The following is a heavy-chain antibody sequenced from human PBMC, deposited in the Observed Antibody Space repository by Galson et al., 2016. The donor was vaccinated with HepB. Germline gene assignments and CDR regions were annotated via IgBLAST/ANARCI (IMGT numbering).Heavy chain of an antibody. D-gene: IGHD4-11*01. CDR1: EYTFSTYE. Sequence: SVKVSCKASEYTFSTYEINWVRQATGQGLEWMGWMNPNSGDTGYTQRFQGRVTMTRDTSITTAYLELTSLSPEDTAVYFCARALSPPNDYGNPYYFDSWGQGTLVTVSS. J-gene: IGHJ4*02. CDR2: MNPNSGDT. CDR3: ARALSPPNDYGNPYYFDS. V-gene: IGHV1-8*02.